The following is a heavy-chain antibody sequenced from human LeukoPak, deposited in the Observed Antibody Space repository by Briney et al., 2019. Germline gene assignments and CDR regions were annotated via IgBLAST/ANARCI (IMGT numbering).Heavy chain of an antibody. CDR2: ISWNSGSI. J-gene: IGHJ2*01. D-gene: IGHD6-19*01. CDR1: GFTFSSYA. V-gene: IGHV3-9*01. CDR3: AKDASSGRDWYFDL. Sequence: GGSLRLSCAASGFTFSSYAMHWVRQAPGKGLEWVSGISWNSGSIGYADSVKGRFTISRDNAKNSLYLQMNSLRAEDTALYYCAKDASSGRDWYFDLWGRGTLVTVSS.